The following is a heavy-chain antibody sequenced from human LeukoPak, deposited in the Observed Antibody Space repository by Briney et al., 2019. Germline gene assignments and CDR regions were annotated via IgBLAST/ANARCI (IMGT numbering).Heavy chain of an antibody. J-gene: IGHJ6*03. CDR1: GYTFTSYY. Sequence: GASVKVSCKASGYTFTSYYMHWVRQAPGQGLEWMGIINPSGGSTSYAQKFQGRVTMTRDMSTSTVYMELSSLRSGDTAVYYCARDRLGSFYYMDVWGTGTTVTVSS. CDR2: INPSGGST. CDR3: ARDRLGSFYYMDV. V-gene: IGHV1-46*01. D-gene: IGHD2-15*01.